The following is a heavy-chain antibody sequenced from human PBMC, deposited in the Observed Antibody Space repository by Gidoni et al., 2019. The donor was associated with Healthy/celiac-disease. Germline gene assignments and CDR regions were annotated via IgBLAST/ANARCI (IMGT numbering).Heavy chain of an antibody. CDR2: INPSGGST. CDR3: ARDGRAYYYDSSGYLEGNYYGMDV. Sequence: QVQLVQSGAEVKKHGASVKVSCKASGYTFTSYYMHWVRQAPGQGLEWMGIINPSGGSTSYAQKFQGRVTMTRDTSTSTVYMELSSLRSEDTAVYYCARDGRAYYYDSSGYLEGNYYGMDVWGQGTTVTVSS. D-gene: IGHD3-22*01. J-gene: IGHJ6*02. V-gene: IGHV1-46*01. CDR1: GYTFTSYY.